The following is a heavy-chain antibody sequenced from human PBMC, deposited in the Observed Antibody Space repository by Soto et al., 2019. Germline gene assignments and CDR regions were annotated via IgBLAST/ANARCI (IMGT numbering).Heavy chain of an antibody. CDR1: GFIFTRFY. CDR2: IKPEDGTT. J-gene: IGHJ4*02. V-gene: IGHV1-46*01. D-gene: IGHD3-10*01. Sequence: EASVKVSCKTSGFIFTRFYMHWVRQAPGQGPEWMGIIKPEDGTTYYAQTFQGRIIITSDTSTRTVYMEVSGLRSEDTAVYYCARERDFGELYFDFWGQGALVTVSS. CDR3: ARERDFGELYFDF.